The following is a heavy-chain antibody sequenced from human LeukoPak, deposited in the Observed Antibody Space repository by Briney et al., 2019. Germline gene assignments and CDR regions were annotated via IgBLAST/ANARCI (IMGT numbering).Heavy chain of an antibody. CDR1: GGSISSYY. D-gene: IGHD2-15*01. CDR3: ASGGGLKGLDY. J-gene: IGHJ4*02. CDR2: IYNSGIT. Sequence: SETLSLTWTVSGGSISSYYWSWIRQPPGKGLEWIGYIYNSGITNYNPSLKSRVTISVDTSKNQFSLKLSSVTAADTAVYYCASGGGLKGLDYWGQGTLVTVSS. V-gene: IGHV4-59*08.